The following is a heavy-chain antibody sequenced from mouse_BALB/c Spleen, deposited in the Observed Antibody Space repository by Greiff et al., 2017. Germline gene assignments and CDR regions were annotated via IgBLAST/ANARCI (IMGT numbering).Heavy chain of an antibody. J-gene: IGHJ2*01. Sequence: VQLQQSGAELVRPVVSVKISCKGSGYTFTDYAMHWVKQSHAKSLEWIGVIRTYYGDASYTQKFTGKATMTVNKSSSTAYMELARLTSEDSAIYYCARVDYYGSSVDYWGQGTTLTVSS. V-gene: IGHV1S137*01. D-gene: IGHD1-1*01. CDR1: GYTFTDYA. CDR3: ARVDYYGSSVDY. CDR2: IRTYYGDA.